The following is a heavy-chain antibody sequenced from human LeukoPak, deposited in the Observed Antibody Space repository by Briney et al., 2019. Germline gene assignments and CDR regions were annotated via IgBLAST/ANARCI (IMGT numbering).Heavy chain of an antibody. J-gene: IGHJ6*02. CDR1: GGSISSYY. Sequence: SETLSLTCTVSGGSISSYYWSWIRQPAGKGLEWIGRIYTSGSTNYNPSLKSRVTMSVDTSKNQFSLKLSSVTAADTAVYYCARYPLVGAHPYYGMDVWGQGTTVTVSS. V-gene: IGHV4-4*07. CDR2: IYTSGST. CDR3: ARYPLVGAHPYYGMDV. D-gene: IGHD1-26*01.